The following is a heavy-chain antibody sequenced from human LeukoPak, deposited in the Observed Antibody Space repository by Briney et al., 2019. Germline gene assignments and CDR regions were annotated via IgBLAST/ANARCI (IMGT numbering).Heavy chain of an antibody. D-gene: IGHD1-26*01. J-gene: IGHJ4*02. CDR3: ARGGGASDY. CDR2: IRQDGSEE. V-gene: IGHV3-7*01. Sequence: PGGSLRLSCAASGFTFTTYWMSWIRQAPGKGLEWVANIRQDGSEESYVDFVKGRFTISRDNAKNSVYLQMNSLRAEDTALYYCARGGGASDYWGQGTLVTVSS. CDR1: GFTFTTYW.